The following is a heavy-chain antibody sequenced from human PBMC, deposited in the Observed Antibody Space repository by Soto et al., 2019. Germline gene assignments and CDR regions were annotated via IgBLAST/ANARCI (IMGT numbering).Heavy chain of an antibody. CDR2: INPSGGST. CDR3: AKDSFGSGWAKNYFDY. J-gene: IGHJ4*02. Sequence: ASVKVSCKASGYTFTSYYMHWVRQAPGQGLEWMGIINPSGGSTSYAQKFQGRVTMTRDTSTSTVYMELSSLRSEDTAVYYCAKDSFGSGWAKNYFDYWGQGTLVTVSS. D-gene: IGHD6-19*01. V-gene: IGHV1-46*01. CDR1: GYTFTSYY.